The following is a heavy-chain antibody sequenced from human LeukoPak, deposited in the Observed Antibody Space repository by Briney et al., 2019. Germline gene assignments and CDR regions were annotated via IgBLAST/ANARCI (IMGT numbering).Heavy chain of an antibody. CDR3: ARDGYFDY. V-gene: IGHV5-51*01. Sequence: GESLKISCKGSGYSFSTYWTAWVRQMPGKGLEWMGIIYPGDSDTRYSPSFQGQVTISADKSTSTAYLQWSSLKALDTAMYYCARDGYFDYWGQGTLVTVSS. CDR1: GYSFSTYW. CDR2: IYPGDSDT. D-gene: IGHD5-24*01. J-gene: IGHJ4*02.